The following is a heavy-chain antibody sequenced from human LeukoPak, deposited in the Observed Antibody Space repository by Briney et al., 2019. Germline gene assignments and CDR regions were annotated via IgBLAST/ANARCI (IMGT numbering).Heavy chain of an antibody. V-gene: IGHV3-11*04. CDR3: ARASGGTSCNDY. CDR2: ISSRGSTI. J-gene: IGHJ4*02. Sequence: PGGSLRLSCAASGFTFSDYYVSWIRQAPGKGLEWVSYISSRGSTIYYADSVKGRFTISRDNAKNSLYLQMNSLRAEDTAVYYCARASGGTSCNDYWGQGTLVTVSS. D-gene: IGHD2/OR15-2a*01. CDR1: GFTFSDYY.